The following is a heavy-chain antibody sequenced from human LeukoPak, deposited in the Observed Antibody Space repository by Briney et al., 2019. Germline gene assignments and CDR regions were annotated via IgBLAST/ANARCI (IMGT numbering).Heavy chain of an antibody. Sequence: GESLKISCKGSWYSFTSYWVGWGGPMPRERLEWMGVIYPGDSDTRHSPSFQGQVTISADKSISTAYLQWSSLKASDTAMYYCASQGTGYCSGGSCYGAWGQGTLVTVSS. CDR2: IYPGDSDT. V-gene: IGHV5-51*01. D-gene: IGHD2-15*01. J-gene: IGHJ5*02. CDR1: WYSFTSYW. CDR3: ASQGTGYCSGGSCYGA.